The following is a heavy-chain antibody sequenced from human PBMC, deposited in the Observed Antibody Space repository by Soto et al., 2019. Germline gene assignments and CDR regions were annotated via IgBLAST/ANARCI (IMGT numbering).Heavy chain of an antibody. Sequence: PWGSLRLSCAASGFTFFDYAMHFFRQFPFKGLEWVSGFKWNSGDVGYADSVKGRFTISRDNARNSLYLQMNSLRPEDTAVYYCAKDRSSGSPYYGMDFWGQGTMVTVSS. J-gene: IGHJ6*02. CDR1: GFTFFDYA. V-gene: IGHV3-9*01. CDR2: FKWNSGDV. CDR3: AKDRSSGSPYYGMDF. D-gene: IGHD3-10*01.